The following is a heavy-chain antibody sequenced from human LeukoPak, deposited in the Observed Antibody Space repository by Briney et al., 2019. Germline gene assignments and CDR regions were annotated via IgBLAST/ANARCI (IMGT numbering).Heavy chain of an antibody. CDR3: ARGTGRGGYNFEN. CDR2: ISYNGGNT. CDR1: GFTFSSWA. D-gene: IGHD3-16*01. Sequence: GGSLRLSCAASGFTFSSWAMHWVRQAPGKGLEWVTMISYNGGNTYYADSVKGRFTISRDNSRNTVYLEMNSLRPEDTAVYYCARGTGRGGYNFENWGQRTLVTVSS. V-gene: IGHV3-30-3*01. J-gene: IGHJ4*02.